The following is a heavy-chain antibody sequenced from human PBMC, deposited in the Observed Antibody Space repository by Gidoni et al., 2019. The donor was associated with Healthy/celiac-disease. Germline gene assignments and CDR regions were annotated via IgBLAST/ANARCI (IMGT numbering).Heavy chain of an antibody. Sequence: QLQLQESGPGLVKPSETLSLTCTVSGGSISSSSSYWGWIRQPPGKGLEWIGSIYYSGSTYYNPSLKSRVTISVDTSKNQFSLKLSSVTAADTAVYYCAGYASSSWYFGYYGMDVWGQGTTVTVSS. J-gene: IGHJ6*02. CDR2: IYYSGST. D-gene: IGHD6-13*01. CDR3: AGYASSSWYFGYYGMDV. V-gene: IGHV4-39*07. CDR1: GGSISSSSSY.